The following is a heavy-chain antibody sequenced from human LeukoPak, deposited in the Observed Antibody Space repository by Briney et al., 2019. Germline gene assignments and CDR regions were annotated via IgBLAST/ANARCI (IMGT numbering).Heavy chain of an antibody. J-gene: IGHJ6*03. CDR1: GFTDSSNY. CDR3: GRGRTHGGGHRYYYYNKDV. Sequence: GGSLRLTCAASGFTDSSNYMSGFRQPPARELEGVSVIYYCGSTYYADSVKGRFTISRDNSKITLYLQMSSMRDEDAAVYYCGRGRTHGGGHRYYYYNKDVWGKGDTVTISS. V-gene: IGHV3-53*03. CDR2: IYYCGST. D-gene: IGHD2-8*01.